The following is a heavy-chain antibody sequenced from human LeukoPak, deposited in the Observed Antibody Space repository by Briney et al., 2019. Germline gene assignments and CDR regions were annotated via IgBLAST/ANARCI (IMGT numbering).Heavy chain of an antibody. Sequence: TGGSLRLSCAASGFTFRSHAMSWVPQAPGKGLEWFSAISGSGCSTYNADSAKGRLTIPRDNSKKTLYLQMNSQRDEDTAVYYCAKASYYDILSGYLYYFYYWGQGTMVTVSS. V-gene: IGHV3-23*01. D-gene: IGHD3-9*01. CDR3: AKASYYDILSGYLYYFYY. J-gene: IGHJ4*02. CDR2: ISGSGCST. CDR1: GFTFRSHA.